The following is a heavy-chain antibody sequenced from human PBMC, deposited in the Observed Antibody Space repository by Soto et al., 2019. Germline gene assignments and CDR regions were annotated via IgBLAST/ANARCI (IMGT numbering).Heavy chain of an antibody. V-gene: IGHV1-18*04. J-gene: IGHJ6*02. CDR1: GYTFTSHG. Sequence: ASVKVSCKASGYTFTSHGISWVGQAPGQGLEWMGWISAYNGNTNYAQKLQGRVTMTTDTSTSTAYMELRSLRSDDTAVYYCARAKGRYYYYGMDTWGPGNLVTVSS. CDR3: ARAKGRYYYYGMDT. CDR2: ISAYNGNT.